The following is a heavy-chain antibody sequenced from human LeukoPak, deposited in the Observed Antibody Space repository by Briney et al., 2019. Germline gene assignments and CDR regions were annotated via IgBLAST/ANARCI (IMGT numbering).Heavy chain of an antibody. J-gene: IGHJ4*02. Sequence: GGSLRLSCVVSGFTFRSYEMNWVRQAPGKGLEWVSYISSGGSQIEYADSVKGRFTISRDDARNSLFLQMNSLRVEDTAVYYCVRDPIASRNDGNFVSWGQGTLVTVSS. CDR3: VRDPIASRNDGNFVS. CDR1: GFTFRSYE. CDR2: ISSGGSQI. D-gene: IGHD1-1*01. V-gene: IGHV3-48*03.